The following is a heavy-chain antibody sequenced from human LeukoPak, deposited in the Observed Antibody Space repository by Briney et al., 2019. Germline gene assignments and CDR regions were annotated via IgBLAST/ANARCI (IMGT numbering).Heavy chain of an antibody. CDR1: GYTFTRYY. J-gene: IGHJ6*03. D-gene: IGHD5-18*01. CDR3: ARVEYSSYYMDV. Sequence: ASVKVSCKASGYTFTRYYMQWVPQAPGQGLEWMGWINPNSGGTNYEKKFQGRVTMTRDTYISTAFMDMSRLRYDDTDVCYCARVEYSSYYMDVWGKGTTVTVSS. CDR2: INPNSGGT. V-gene: IGHV1-2*02.